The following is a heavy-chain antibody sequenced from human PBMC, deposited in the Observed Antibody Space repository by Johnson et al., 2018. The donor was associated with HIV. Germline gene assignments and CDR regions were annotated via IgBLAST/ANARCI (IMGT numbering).Heavy chain of an antibody. CDR3: ASSVNVQGGYDI. D-gene: IGHD3-22*01. CDR2: ISSVGRP. J-gene: IGHJ3*02. Sequence: EVQLVESGGGLVQPGGSLRLSCAASGFTVGSKYMIWVRLAPGEGLEWVSGISSVGRPHYPDPVKGRFSISRDNSKNTLSLQMNSVRADDTAVYFCASSVNVQGGYDIWGQGTMVTASS. CDR1: GFTVGSKY. V-gene: IGHV3-66*01.